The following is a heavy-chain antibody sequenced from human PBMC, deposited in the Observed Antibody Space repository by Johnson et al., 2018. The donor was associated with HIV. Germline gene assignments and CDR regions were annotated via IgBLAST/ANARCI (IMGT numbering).Heavy chain of an antibody. V-gene: IGHV3-30*02. J-gene: IGHJ3*02. CDR2: IRYDGSNK. D-gene: IGHD4-17*01. CDR1: GFTFISYG. Sequence: QVQLVESGGGVVQPGGSLRLSCAASGFTFISYGMHWVRQAPGKGLEWVAFIRYDGSNKYYADSVTGRFTISRDNSKNTLYLQMNSLRAEDTAVYYCARSMTTVTVAFDIWGQGTMVTVSS. CDR3: ARSMTTVTVAFDI.